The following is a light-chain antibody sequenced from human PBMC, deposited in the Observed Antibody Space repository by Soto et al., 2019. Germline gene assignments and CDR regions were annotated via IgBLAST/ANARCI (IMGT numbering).Light chain of an antibody. Sequence: QSALTQPASVSGSPGQSITISCTGTSSDVGGYNSVSWYQQHPGKAPQLIMYEVSTRPSGVSNRFSGSKSGNTASLTISGLPAEDETDYYCSSYTSSSTRVFGTGTKLTVL. CDR2: EVS. J-gene: IGLJ1*01. CDR3: SSYTSSSTRV. CDR1: SSDVGGYNS. V-gene: IGLV2-14*01.